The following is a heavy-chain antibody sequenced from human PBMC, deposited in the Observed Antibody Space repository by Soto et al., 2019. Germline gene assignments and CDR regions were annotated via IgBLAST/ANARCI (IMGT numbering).Heavy chain of an antibody. CDR1: VGSMSSNY. V-gene: IGHV4-59*12. Sequence: PSETLSLTCTVSVGSMSSNYWSLIRQSPGKGLEWIGFVYYGGTNYNPSFESLVTMSVDTPKNQFSLELNSVTAADTAVYYCARVLARSVWYFDYWGQGTMVTVSS. D-gene: IGHD1-26*01. CDR3: ARVLARSVWYFDY. J-gene: IGHJ4*02. CDR2: VYYGGT.